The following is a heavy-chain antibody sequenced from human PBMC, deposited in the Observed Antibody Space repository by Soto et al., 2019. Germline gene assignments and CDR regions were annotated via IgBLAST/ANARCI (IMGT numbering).Heavy chain of an antibody. V-gene: IGHV1-18*01. CDR3: ARDSAVAALDP. CDR1: GYTFTSYG. CDR2: ISAYNGNT. Sequence: QVQLVQSGAEVKKPGASVKVSCKASGYTFTSYGISWVRQAPGQGLEWMGWISAYNGNTNYAQKPQVRVTMTTDTSTSTDYMELRSLRSDDTAVYYCARDSAVAALDPWGQGTLVTVSS. D-gene: IGHD6-19*01. J-gene: IGHJ5*02.